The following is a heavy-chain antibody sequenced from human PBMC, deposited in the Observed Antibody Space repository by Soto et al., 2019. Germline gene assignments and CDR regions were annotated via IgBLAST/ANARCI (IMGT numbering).Heavy chain of an antibody. D-gene: IGHD3-10*01. CDR3: ARGLWYYYGSGSYYRWFDP. Sequence: SETLSLTCAVYGGSFSGYYWSWIRQPPGKGLEWIGEINHSGSTNYNPSLKSRVTISVDTSKNQFSLKLSSVTAADTAVYYCARGLWYYYGSGSYYRWFDPWGQGTLVT. CDR2: INHSGST. V-gene: IGHV4-34*01. CDR1: GGSFSGYY. J-gene: IGHJ5*02.